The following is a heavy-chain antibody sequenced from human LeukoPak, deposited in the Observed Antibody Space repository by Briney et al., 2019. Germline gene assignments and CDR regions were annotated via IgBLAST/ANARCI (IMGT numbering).Heavy chain of an antibody. D-gene: IGHD3-22*01. Sequence: GGSLRLSCSASGFTFSSYAMHWVRQAPGKGLEYVSAISSNGGSTYYADSVKGRFTISRDNSKNTLYLQMSSLRAEDTAVYYCVGSYDSSGYLVIRPHFDYWGQGTLVTVSS. J-gene: IGHJ4*02. CDR2: ISSNGGST. CDR1: GFTFSSYA. V-gene: IGHV3-64D*06. CDR3: VGSYDSSGYLVIRPHFDY.